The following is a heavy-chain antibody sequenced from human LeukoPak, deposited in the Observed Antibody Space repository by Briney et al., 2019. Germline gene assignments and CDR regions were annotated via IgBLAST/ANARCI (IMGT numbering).Heavy chain of an antibody. Sequence: GGSLRLSCAASGFTFSTYNMNWVRQAPGKGLEWVSSITSSSSYIYYADSVKGRFTISRDNAKNSLYLQMNSLRAEDTAVYYCARNDGDFCSGGSCYVRWFDPWGQGTLVTVSS. D-gene: IGHD2-15*01. CDR2: ITSSSSYI. CDR3: ARNDGDFCSGGSCYVRWFDP. J-gene: IGHJ5*02. V-gene: IGHV3-21*01. CDR1: GFTFSTYN.